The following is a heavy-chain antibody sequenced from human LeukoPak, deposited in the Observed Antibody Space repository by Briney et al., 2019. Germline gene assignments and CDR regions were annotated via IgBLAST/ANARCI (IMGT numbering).Heavy chain of an antibody. J-gene: IGHJ6*03. CDR3: ARVGYSSGGSCYSIDYYYYMDV. CDR1: GFTFSSYS. V-gene: IGHV3-21*01. Sequence: GGSLRLSCAASGFTFSSYSMNWVRQAPGKGLEWVSSISSSSSYIYYADSVKGRFTISRDNAKNSLYLQMNSLRAEDTAVYYCARVGYSSGGSCYSIDYYYYMDVWGKGTTVTVSS. CDR2: ISSSSSYI. D-gene: IGHD2-15*01.